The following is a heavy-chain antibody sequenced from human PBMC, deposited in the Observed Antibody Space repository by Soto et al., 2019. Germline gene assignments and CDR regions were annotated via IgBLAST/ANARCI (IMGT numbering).Heavy chain of an antibody. Sequence: SETLSLTCTVSGGSVSSGSYYWSWIRQPPGKGLEWIGYIYYSGSTNYNPSLKSRVTISVDTSKNQFSLKLSSVTAADTAVYYCARAVYCTTANCWDDFHYYNIDVWGQGTAVTVSS. V-gene: IGHV4-61*01. J-gene: IGHJ6*02. D-gene: IGHD2-8*01. CDR2: IYYSGST. CDR3: ARAVYCTTANCWDDFHYYNIDV. CDR1: GGSVSSGSYY.